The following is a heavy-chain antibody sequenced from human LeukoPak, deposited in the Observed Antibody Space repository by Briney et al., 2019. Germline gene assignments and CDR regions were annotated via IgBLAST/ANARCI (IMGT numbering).Heavy chain of an antibody. D-gene: IGHD4-11*01. J-gene: IGHJ5*02. V-gene: IGHV4-59*01. CDR2: IYYSGTT. CDR1: GGSISRYY. Sequence: SEPLSLTCTVSGGSISRYYWTWVRQPPGQGLEWIGYIYYSGTTNYNPSLKSRVTISVDTSKNQFSLKLSSVTAADTAVYYCARDYSNWFDPWGQGSLVTVSS. CDR3: ARDYSNWFDP.